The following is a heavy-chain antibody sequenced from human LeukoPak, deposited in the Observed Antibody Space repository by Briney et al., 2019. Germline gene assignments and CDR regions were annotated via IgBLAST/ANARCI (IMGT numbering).Heavy chain of an antibody. Sequence: SETLSLTCAVSGGSISSGGYSWSWIRQPPGKGLEWIGYIYYSGSTYYNPSLKSRVTISVDTSKNQFSLKLSSVTAADTAVYYCARGDYYDSSGYFSTFDYWGQGTLVTVSS. D-gene: IGHD3-22*01. CDR2: IYYSGST. J-gene: IGHJ4*02. CDR1: GGSISSGGYS. CDR3: ARGDYYDSSGYFSTFDY. V-gene: IGHV4-30-4*01.